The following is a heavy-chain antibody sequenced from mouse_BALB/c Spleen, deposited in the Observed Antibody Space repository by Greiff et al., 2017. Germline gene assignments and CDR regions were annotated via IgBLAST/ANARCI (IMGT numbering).Heavy chain of an antibody. CDR1: GFTFNTYA. CDR3: VRRGTTGGDY. Sequence: EVKLMESGGGLVQPKGSLKLSCAASGFTFNTYAMNWVRQAPGKGLEWVARIRSKSNNYATYYADSVKDRFTISRDDSQSMLYLQMNNLKTEDTAMYYCVRRGTTGGDYWGQGTSVTVSS. CDR2: IRSKSNNYAT. J-gene: IGHJ4*01. V-gene: IGHV10-1*02. D-gene: IGHD1-1*01.